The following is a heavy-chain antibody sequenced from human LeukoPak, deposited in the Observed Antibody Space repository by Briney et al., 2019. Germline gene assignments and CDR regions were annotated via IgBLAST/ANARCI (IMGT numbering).Heavy chain of an antibody. D-gene: IGHD7-27*01. Sequence: GGSLRLSCAASGFTFSSSAMNWVRQAPGKGLEWVSSINNVGSHIYYADSVRGRFTISRDNAKNSLYLQMNSLRAEDTAVYYCARDTGGVDYWGQGTLVTVSS. CDR1: GFTFSSSA. J-gene: IGHJ4*02. CDR2: INNVGSHI. CDR3: ARDTGGVDY. V-gene: IGHV3-21*01.